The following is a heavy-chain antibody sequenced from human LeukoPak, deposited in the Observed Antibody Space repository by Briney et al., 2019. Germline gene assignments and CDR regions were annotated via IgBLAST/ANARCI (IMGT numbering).Heavy chain of an antibody. CDR3: ARDAYNSDAFDI. CDR1: GYSISSGYY. CDR2: IYHSGST. D-gene: IGHD5-24*01. Sequence: PSETLSLTCTASGYSISSGYYWGWIRQPPGKGLEWIGSIYHSGSTYYNPSLKSRVTISVDTSKNQFSLKLSSVTAADTAVYYCARDAYNSDAFDIWGQGTMVTVSS. V-gene: IGHV4-38-2*02. J-gene: IGHJ3*02.